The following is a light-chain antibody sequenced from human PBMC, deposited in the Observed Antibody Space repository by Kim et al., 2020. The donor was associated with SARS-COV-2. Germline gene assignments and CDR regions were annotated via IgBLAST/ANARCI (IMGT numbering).Light chain of an antibody. Sequence: DIVLTQSPATLSLSPGESATLSCRASQSVSRFLAWYQHKPGQAPRLLIYETSNRAPGIPARFSGTGSDIDFTLTIARLEPEDFAVYYCQHRTNWPRTLTFGGGTKVDIK. CDR2: ETS. V-gene: IGKV3-11*01. J-gene: IGKJ4*01. CDR1: QSVSRF. CDR3: QHRTNWPRTLT.